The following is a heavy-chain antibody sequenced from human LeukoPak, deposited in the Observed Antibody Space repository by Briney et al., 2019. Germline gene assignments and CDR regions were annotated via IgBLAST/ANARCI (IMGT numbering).Heavy chain of an antibody. CDR3: ARGPRADDVVVPAATSYYYGMDV. CDR2: INHSGST. CDR1: GGSFSGYY. Sequence: SETPSLTCAVYGGSFSGYYWSWIRQPPGKGLEWIGEINHSGSTNYNPSLKSRVTISVDTSKNQFSLKLSSVTAADTAVYYCARGPRADDVVVPAATSYYYGMDVWGQGTTVTVSS. J-gene: IGHJ6*02. D-gene: IGHD2-2*01. V-gene: IGHV4-34*01.